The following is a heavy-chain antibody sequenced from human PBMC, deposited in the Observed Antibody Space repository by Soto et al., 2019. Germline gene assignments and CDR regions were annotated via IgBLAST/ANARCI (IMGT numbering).Heavy chain of an antibody. CDR2: ISYDGSNK. Sequence: QVQLVESGGGVVQPGRSLRLSCAASGCTFSSYAMHWVRHAPGKGLEWVAVISYDGSNKYYADSVKGRFTISRDNSKNTLYLQMNSLGAEDTAVYHCARGPEIVDSPDPYYFEAWGQGTLVTVSS. J-gene: IGHJ4*02. D-gene: IGHD3-16*02. V-gene: IGHV3-30-3*01. CDR1: GCTFSSYA. CDR3: ARGPEIVDSPDPYYFEA.